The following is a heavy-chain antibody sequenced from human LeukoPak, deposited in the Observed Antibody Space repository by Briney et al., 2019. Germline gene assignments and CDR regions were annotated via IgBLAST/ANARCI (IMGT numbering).Heavy chain of an antibody. V-gene: IGHV3-66*01. J-gene: IGHJ4*02. CDR2: VYPGGST. D-gene: IGHD3-22*01. CDR3: ATFSSGFSHYC. Sequence: GGSLRLSCAASGFTVSSNYMSWVRQAPGKGLEWVSVVYPGGSTYYADSVKGRFTISRDISKNTLYLQMNSLRAEDTAVYYCATFSSGFSHYCWGQGTLVTVSS. CDR1: GFTVSSNY.